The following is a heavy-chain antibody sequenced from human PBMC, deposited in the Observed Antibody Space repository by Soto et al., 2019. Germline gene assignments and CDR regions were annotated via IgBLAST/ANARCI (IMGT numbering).Heavy chain of an antibody. V-gene: IGHV4-4*02. D-gene: IGHD3-9*01. CDR2: IYHSGST. CDR3: ASLNYDILTGP. J-gene: IGHJ5*02. CDR1: GGSISGSNW. Sequence: SETLSLTCAVSGGSISGSNWWSWVRQPPGKGLEWIGEIYHSGSTNYNPSLKSRVTISVDKSKNQFSLKLSSVTAADTAVYYCASLNYDILTGPWGQGTLVTVSS.